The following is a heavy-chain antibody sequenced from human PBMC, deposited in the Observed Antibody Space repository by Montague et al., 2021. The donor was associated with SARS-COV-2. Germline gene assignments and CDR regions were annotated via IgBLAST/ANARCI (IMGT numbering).Heavy chain of an antibody. CDR3: ATESLGYCSSTSCYAPHYGMDV. J-gene: IGHJ6*02. CDR2: ICYSGST. CDR1: GGSISSGGYY. V-gene: IGHV4-31*03. Sequence: TLSLTCTVSGGSISSGGYYWSWIRQHPGKGLEWIGYICYSGSTYYNPSLKSRVTISVDTSKNQFSLKLSSVTAADTAVYYCATESLGYCSSTSCYAPHYGMDVWGQGTTVTVSS. D-gene: IGHD2-2*01.